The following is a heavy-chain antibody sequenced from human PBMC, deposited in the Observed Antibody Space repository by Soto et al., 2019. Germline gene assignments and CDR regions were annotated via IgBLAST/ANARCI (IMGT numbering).Heavy chain of an antibody. V-gene: IGHV4-34*01. D-gene: IGHD4-17*01. Sequence: KPSETLSLTCAVYGGSFSGYYWSWIRQPPGKGLEWIGEINHSGSTNYNPSLKSRVTISVDTSKNQFSLKLSSVTAADTAVYYCARATVTPRSRENWFDPWGQGTLVTVSS. J-gene: IGHJ5*02. CDR3: ARATVTPRSRENWFDP. CDR1: GGSFSGYY. CDR2: INHSGST.